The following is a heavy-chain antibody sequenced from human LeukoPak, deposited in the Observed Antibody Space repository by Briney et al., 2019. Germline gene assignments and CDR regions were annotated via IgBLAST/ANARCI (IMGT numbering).Heavy chain of an antibody. CDR3: AKDLSSSSWCRSDAFDI. CDR1: GFTFSSYG. J-gene: IGHJ3*02. CDR2: ISGSGGST. Sequence: SGGSLRLSCAASGFTFSSYGMHWVRQAPGKGLEWVSAISGSGGSTYYADSVKGRFTISRDNSKNTLYLQMNSLRAEDTAVYYCAKDLSSSSWCRSDAFDIWGQGTMVTVSS. V-gene: IGHV3-23*01. D-gene: IGHD6-13*01.